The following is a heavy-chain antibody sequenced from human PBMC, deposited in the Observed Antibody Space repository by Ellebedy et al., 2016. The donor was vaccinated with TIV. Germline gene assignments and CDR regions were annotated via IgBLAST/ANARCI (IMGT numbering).Heavy chain of an antibody. CDR3: VRVFYGSGSSLQH. Sequence: GESLKISCAASGFTFSSYALHWVRQAPGKGLHWVAVIGNTGTARFYADSVKGRFTISRDNTKNTLYLQMNSLRTEDTALYYCVRVFYGSGSSLQHWGPGTLVSVSS. V-gene: IGHV3-30*07. D-gene: IGHD3-10*01. CDR2: IGNTGTAR. CDR1: GFTFSSYA. J-gene: IGHJ1*01.